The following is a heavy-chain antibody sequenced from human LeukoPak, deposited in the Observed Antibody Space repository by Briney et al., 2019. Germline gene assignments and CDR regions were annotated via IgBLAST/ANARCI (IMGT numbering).Heavy chain of an antibody. J-gene: IGHJ4*02. CDR3: AKDRTYYFDY. CDR1: GFTFTSYA. V-gene: IGHV3-23*01. Sequence: TRRSLSLSCAASGFTFTSYAMSWVRQAAGQGREWVSTIRDSGSTTYYADPVKGRFTISRDNSKNTLYLQMNSLRAEDTAVYYCAKDRTYYFDYWGQGTLVTVSS. D-gene: IGHD1-14*01. CDR2: IRDSGSTT.